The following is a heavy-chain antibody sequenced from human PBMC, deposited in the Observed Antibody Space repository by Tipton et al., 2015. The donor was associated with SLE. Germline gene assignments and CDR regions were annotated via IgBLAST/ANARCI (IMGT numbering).Heavy chain of an antibody. CDR1: GGSISSYY. V-gene: IGHV4-59*01. Sequence: TLSLTCTVSGGSISSYYWSWIRQPPGKGLEWIGYIYYSGSTNYNPSLKSRVTISVDTSKNQFSLKLSSVTAADTAVYYCASGGYDFWSGYYLDYWGQGTLVTVSS. D-gene: IGHD3-3*01. CDR3: ASGGYDFWSGYYLDY. CDR2: IYYSGST. J-gene: IGHJ4*02.